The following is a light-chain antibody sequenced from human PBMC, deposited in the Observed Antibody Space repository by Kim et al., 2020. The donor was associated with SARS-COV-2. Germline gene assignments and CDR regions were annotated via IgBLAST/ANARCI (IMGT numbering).Light chain of an antibody. V-gene: IGLV2-23*01. CDR1: SSDVGSYNL. CDR3: CSYAGSSTLV. Sequence: GQSITISCPGTSSDVGSYNLVSWYQQHPGKAPKLIIYEGSKRPSGVSNRFSGSKSGNTASLTISGLQAEDEADYYCCSYAGSSTLVFGGGTQLTVL. J-gene: IGLJ2*01. CDR2: EGS.